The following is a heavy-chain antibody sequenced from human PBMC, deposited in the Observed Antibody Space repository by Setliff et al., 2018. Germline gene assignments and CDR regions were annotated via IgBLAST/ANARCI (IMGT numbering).Heavy chain of an antibody. Sequence: ASVKVSCKASGYRFSTYGISWVRQAPGQGLEWMAWVSDNNGNTNYAKSFQGRVTMNTDTSTSTAYMELGSLTSDDTAVYYCARDRKSSPEHYYFDYCGQGTLVTVSS. CDR2: VSDNNGNT. V-gene: IGHV1-18*01. CDR1: GYRFSTYG. CDR3: ARDRKSSPEHYYFDY. J-gene: IGHJ4*02.